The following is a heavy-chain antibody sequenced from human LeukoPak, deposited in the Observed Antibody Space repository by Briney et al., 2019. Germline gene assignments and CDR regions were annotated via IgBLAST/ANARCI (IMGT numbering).Heavy chain of an antibody. J-gene: IGHJ4*02. CDR1: GGTFSSYA. V-gene: IGHV1-69*05. CDR2: IIPIFGTA. CDR3: ASVHRSGYYY. D-gene: IGHD3-22*01. Sequence: ASVKVSCKASGGTFSSYAISWVRQAPGQGLEWMGGIIPIFGTANYAQKFQGRVTITTDESTSTAYMELSSLRSEDTAVYYCASVHRSGYYYWGRGTLVTVSS.